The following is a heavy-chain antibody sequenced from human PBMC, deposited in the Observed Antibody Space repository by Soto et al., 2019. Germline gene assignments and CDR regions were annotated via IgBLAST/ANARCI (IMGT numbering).Heavy chain of an antibody. CDR1: GFTFSSYS. CDR2: ITSSSSYI. Sequence: LGGSLRLSCAAAGFTFSSYSMNWVRQAPGKGLEWVSSITSSSSYIDYADSVRGRFTISRDNAKNSLYLQMNSLRAEDTAVYYCARDIRDSSSCYALDYWGQGTLVTVSS. D-gene: IGHD2-2*01. V-gene: IGHV3-21*01. J-gene: IGHJ4*02. CDR3: ARDIRDSSSCYALDY.